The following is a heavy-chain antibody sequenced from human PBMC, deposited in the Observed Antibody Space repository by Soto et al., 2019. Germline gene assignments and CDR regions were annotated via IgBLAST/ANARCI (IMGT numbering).Heavy chain of an antibody. CDR1: GFTFSSYE. D-gene: IGHD3-3*01. Sequence: EVQLVESGGGLVQPGGSLRLSYAASGFTFSSYEMNWVRQAPGKGLEWVSYISSSGSTIYYADSVKGRFTISRDNAKNSLYLQMNSLRAEDTAVYYCARVNGAGFFFDYWGQGTLVTVSS. V-gene: IGHV3-48*03. CDR2: ISSSGSTI. J-gene: IGHJ4*02. CDR3: ARVNGAGFFFDY.